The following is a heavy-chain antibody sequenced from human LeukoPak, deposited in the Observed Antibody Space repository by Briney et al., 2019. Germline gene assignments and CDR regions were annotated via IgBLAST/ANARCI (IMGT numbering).Heavy chain of an antibody. Sequence: VGSLPLSCAASGFTFRSYWMHWVRQAPGKGLVWVSRVNSDGSSTSYADSVKGRFTISRDNAKNTVYLQMNSLRAEDTAVYYCATWGWRSSTDYWGQGSLVTVSS. V-gene: IGHV3-74*01. J-gene: IGHJ4*02. CDR3: ATWGWRSSTDY. CDR1: GFTFRSYW. D-gene: IGHD3-16*01. CDR2: VNSDGSST.